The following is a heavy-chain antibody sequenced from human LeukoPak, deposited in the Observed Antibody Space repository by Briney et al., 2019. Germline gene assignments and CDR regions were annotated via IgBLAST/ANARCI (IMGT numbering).Heavy chain of an antibody. CDR1: GFTFSSYA. V-gene: IGHV3-23*01. CDR3: AKEGVWRSYYGGAFDI. D-gene: IGHD1-26*01. Sequence: GGSLRLSCAASGFTFSSYAMSWVRQAPGKGLEWVSAISGSGGSTYYADSVKGRFTISRDNSKNTLYLQMNSLGAEDTAVYYCAKEGVWRSYYGGAFDIWGQGTMVTVSS. J-gene: IGHJ3*02. CDR2: ISGSGGST.